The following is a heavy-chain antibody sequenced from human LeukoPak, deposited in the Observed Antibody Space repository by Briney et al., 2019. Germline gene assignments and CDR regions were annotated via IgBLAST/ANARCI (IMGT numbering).Heavy chain of an antibody. CDR1: GYSISSGYY. CDR2: IYHSGST. Sequence: SETLSLTCTVSGYSISSGYYWGWIRQPPGKGLGWIGSIYHSGSTYYNPSLKSRVTISVDTSKNQFSLKLSSVTAADTAVYYCARDPLVNYDILTRGYYFDYWGQGTLVTVSS. V-gene: IGHV4-38-2*02. D-gene: IGHD3-9*01. CDR3: ARDPLVNYDILTRGYYFDY. J-gene: IGHJ4*02.